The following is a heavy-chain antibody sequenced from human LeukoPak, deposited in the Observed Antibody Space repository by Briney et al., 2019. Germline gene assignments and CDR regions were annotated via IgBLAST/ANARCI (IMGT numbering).Heavy chain of an antibody. CDR2: IYYSGST. CDR3: ARVLYRYSYGSDYYYYYMDV. CDR1: GGSISTYY. V-gene: IGHV4-59*01. J-gene: IGHJ6*03. D-gene: IGHD5-18*01. Sequence: SETLSLTCTVSGGSISTYYWSWIRQPPGKGLEWIGYIYYSGSTNYNPSLKSRVTISVDTSKNQFSLKLSSVTAADTAVYYCARVLYRYSYGSDYYYYYMDVWGKGTTVTVSS.